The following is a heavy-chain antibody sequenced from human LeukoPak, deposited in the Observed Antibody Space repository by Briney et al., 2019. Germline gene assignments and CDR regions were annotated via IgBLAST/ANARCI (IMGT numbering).Heavy chain of an antibody. CDR1: GGSISSSSYY. Sequence: DPSETLSLTCTVSGGSISSSSYYWGWIRQPPGKGLEWIGSIYYSGSTYYNPSLKSRVTISVDTSKNQFSLKLSSVTAADTAVYYCARYHYYGSGIDYWGQGTLVTVSS. D-gene: IGHD3-10*01. CDR2: IYYSGST. CDR3: ARYHYYGSGIDY. V-gene: IGHV4-39*07. J-gene: IGHJ4*02.